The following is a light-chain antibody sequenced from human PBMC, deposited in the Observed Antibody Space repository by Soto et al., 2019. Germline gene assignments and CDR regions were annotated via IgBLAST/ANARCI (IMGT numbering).Light chain of an antibody. CDR1: SSDVGGYNF. CDR3: CSYAGSYTYV. Sequence: QSALTQPRSVSGSHGQSVTISCTGTSSDVGGYNFVSWYQHHPGKAPKLMIYNVIQRPSGVPDRFSASKSGNTASLTISGLQAEDEADYYCCSYAGSYTYVFGTGTKLTVL. CDR2: NVI. J-gene: IGLJ1*01. V-gene: IGLV2-11*01.